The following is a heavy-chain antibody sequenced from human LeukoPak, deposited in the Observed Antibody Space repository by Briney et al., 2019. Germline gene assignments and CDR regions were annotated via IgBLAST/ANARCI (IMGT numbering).Heavy chain of an antibody. D-gene: IGHD6-25*01. Sequence: GGSLRLSCAASGFTFSSYAMSWVRQGPGRGLEWVSAISGNGGYTWYADSMKGRFTISRDNSKNTLYLQMSSLRAEDTAVYYCAKEPIAAAGTFDYWGQGTLVTVSS. CDR1: GFTFSSYA. J-gene: IGHJ4*02. CDR3: AKEPIAAAGTFDY. V-gene: IGHV3-23*01. CDR2: ISGNGGYT.